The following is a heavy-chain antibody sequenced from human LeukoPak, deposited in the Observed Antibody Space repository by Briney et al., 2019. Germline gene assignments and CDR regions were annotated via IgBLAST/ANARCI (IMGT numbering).Heavy chain of an antibody. V-gene: IGHV3-23*01. J-gene: IGHJ3*01. CDR1: GFTFSHYA. D-gene: IGHD5-12*01. CDR2: ISAYTGRT. CDR3: AKFLGGDEKVDAFDV. Sequence: GGPLRPSCAASGFTFSHYAMTWVRQVAGKGLDWVSSISAYTGRTYYTDSVKGRFTISRDNSNNTLYLQMNSLRAEDTALYYCAKFLGGDEKVDAFDVWGQGTRVTVSS.